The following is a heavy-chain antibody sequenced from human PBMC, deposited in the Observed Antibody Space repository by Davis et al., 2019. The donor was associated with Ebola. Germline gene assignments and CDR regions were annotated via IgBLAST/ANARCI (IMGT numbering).Heavy chain of an antibody. CDR2: INPNSGDT. V-gene: IGHV1-2*06. CDR1: GYTFTSYG. CDR3: ARDRGYRSMGFDY. Sequence: AASVKVSCKASGYTFTSYGITWVRQAPGQGLEWMGRINPNSGDTNYAQKFQGRVTMTRDTSISAAYMELTSLRSDDTAVYYCARDRGYRSMGFDYWGQGILVTVSS. J-gene: IGHJ4*02. D-gene: IGHD5-12*01.